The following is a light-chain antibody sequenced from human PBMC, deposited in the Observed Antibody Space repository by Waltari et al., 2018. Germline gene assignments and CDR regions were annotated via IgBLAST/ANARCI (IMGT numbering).Light chain of an antibody. CDR1: GSNIGAGYD. Sequence: QSVLTQPPSVSGAPGQRVSISCTGSGSNIGAGYDVHWYQQLPGKDPKLLIYGVNTRPLGVPDRFSGSLSGTSAYLAIAGLQADDEADYYCQSYDPSLSVVFGGGTRLTVL. CDR2: GVN. CDR3: QSYDPSLSVV. V-gene: IGLV1-40*01. J-gene: IGLJ2*01.